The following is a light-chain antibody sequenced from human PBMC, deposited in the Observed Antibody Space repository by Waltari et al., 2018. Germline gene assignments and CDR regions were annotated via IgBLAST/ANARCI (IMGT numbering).Light chain of an antibody. Sequence: DIQMTPSPSTLSASVGDRVTITCRASQSITNWLAWYQQKPGKAPKLLIYRASNLESVVPSRFSGSGAGTEFTLTISSLHPDDFATYCCQQYDNYWTFGEGTKVEIK. CDR1: QSITNW. J-gene: IGKJ4*02. CDR2: RAS. CDR3: QQYDNYWT. V-gene: IGKV1-5*03.